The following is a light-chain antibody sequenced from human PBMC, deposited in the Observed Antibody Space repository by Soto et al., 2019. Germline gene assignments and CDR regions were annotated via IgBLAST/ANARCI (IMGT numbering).Light chain of an antibody. Sequence: EIVLTQSPGTLSLSPGERATLSCRASQSLTNSFIAWYQQKPGQAPRLLIYDTSSRATGIPDRVSGSGSGTDFTLTISRLEPEDFAVYDGQQYGSSPGTFGQGTKVDIK. CDR2: DTS. J-gene: IGKJ1*01. V-gene: IGKV3-20*01. CDR1: QSLTNSF. CDR3: QQYGSSPGT.